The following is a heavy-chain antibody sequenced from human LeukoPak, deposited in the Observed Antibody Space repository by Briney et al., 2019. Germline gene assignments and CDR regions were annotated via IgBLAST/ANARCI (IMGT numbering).Heavy chain of an antibody. CDR2: IVGSGDIT. CDR3: AKGISSISTSLDY. CDR1: GFTFSNYA. V-gene: IGHV3-23*01. J-gene: IGHJ4*02. D-gene: IGHD6-6*01. Sequence: GGSLRLSCAASGFTFSNYAMSWVRQAPGKGLEWVSAIVGSGDITYYADSVRGRFTISRDNSKNILSLQMSSLRVGDSAIYFCAKGISSISTSLDYWAREPWSPSPQ.